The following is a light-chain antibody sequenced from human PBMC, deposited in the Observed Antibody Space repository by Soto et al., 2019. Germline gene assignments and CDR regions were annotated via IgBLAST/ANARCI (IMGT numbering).Light chain of an antibody. J-gene: IGLJ3*02. CDR2: YDS. Sequence: SYELTQPPSVSVAPGKTARITCGGNNFGSKSVHWYQQKPGQAPVLVIYYDSDRPSGIPERFSGSNSGNTATLTISRVEAGDEADYYCQVWDSSSDHPRVFGGGTKLTVL. CDR1: NFGSKS. V-gene: IGLV3-21*04. CDR3: QVWDSSSDHPRV.